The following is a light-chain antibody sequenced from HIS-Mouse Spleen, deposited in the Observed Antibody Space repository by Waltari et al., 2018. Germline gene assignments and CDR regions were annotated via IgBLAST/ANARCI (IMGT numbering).Light chain of an antibody. Sequence: NFMLTQPHSVSESPGKTVTLSCTGSSGSISSNDVQWYQQRPGSAPTTVIYEDNQRPSGVPDRFSGSIDSSSNSASLTISGLKTEDEADYYCQSYDSSNVVFGGGTKLTVL. CDR2: EDN. CDR3: QSYDSSNVV. CDR1: SGSISSND. J-gene: IGLJ2*01. V-gene: IGLV6-57*02.